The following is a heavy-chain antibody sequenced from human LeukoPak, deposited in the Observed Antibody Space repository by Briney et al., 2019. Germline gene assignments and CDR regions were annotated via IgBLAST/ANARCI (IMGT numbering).Heavy chain of an antibody. CDR2: INPNDGDT. D-gene: IGHD2-2*01. J-gene: IGHJ4*02. CDR3: ARANFLYCSSSTCLFDY. CDR1: GYTFTDCY. Sequence: ASVKVSCKASGYTFTDCYMHWVRQAPGQGVEWMGWINPNDGDTNYAQKFQGRVTMTRDTSISTAHMEVSRLRSDGTAVYYCARANFLYCSSSTCLFDYWGQGTLVTVSS. V-gene: IGHV1-2*02.